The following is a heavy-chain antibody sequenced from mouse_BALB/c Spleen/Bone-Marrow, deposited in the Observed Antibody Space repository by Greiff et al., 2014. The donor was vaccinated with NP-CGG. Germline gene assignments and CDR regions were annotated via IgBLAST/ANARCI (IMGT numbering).Heavy chain of an antibody. CDR1: GFSLTSYG. V-gene: IGHV2-5-1*01. CDR3: AKNYYGSSYY. D-gene: IGHD1-1*01. Sequence: QVQLQQSGPSLVQPSQSLSITCTVSGFSLTSYGVHWVRQSPGKGLEWLGVIWRGGSTDYNAAYMSRLSITKDNSESQVFFKMNSLQADYTAIYYCAKNYYGSSYYWGQGTTLTVSS. CDR2: IWRGGST. J-gene: IGHJ2*01.